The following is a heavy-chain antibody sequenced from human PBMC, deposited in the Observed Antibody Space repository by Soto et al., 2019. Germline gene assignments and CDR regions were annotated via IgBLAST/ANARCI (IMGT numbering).Heavy chain of an antibody. Sequence: QVQLVQSGAEVKKPGASVKVSCKASGYTFTSYAMHWVRQAPGQRLEWMGWINAGNGNTKYSQKFQGRVTITRDTPASPAYMELSGLRSEDTAVYSCARDLGFGLSDYWGQGTLVTVSS. D-gene: IGHD3-10*01. J-gene: IGHJ4*02. CDR1: GYTFTSYA. CDR2: INAGNGNT. CDR3: ARDLGFGLSDY. V-gene: IGHV1-3*01.